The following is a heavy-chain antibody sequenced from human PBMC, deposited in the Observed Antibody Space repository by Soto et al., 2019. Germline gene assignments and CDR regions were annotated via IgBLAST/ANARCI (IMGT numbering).Heavy chain of an antibody. CDR2: INSDESSA. J-gene: IGHJ6*02. Sequence: GVSLRLSCAASGFTFSSYWMHWVRQAPGKGLVWVSRINSDESSANYADSVKGRFTISRDSAKNTVYLQMSSLSDEDTAMYFCARGVESTRNAMDVWGQGTTVTVSS. CDR3: ARGVESTRNAMDV. CDR1: GFTFSSYW. V-gene: IGHV3-74*01. D-gene: IGHD2-15*01.